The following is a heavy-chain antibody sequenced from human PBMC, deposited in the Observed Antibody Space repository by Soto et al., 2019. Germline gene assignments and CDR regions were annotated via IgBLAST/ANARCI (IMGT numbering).Heavy chain of an antibody. D-gene: IGHD6-6*01. J-gene: IGHJ4*02. CDR1: GGSISSGGYS. CDR3: ARAPKVRGSSQTRPDF. CDR2: IYHSGST. V-gene: IGHV4-30-2*01. Sequence: PSETLSLTCAVSGGSISSGGYSWSWIRQPPGKGLEWIGYIYHSGSTYYNPSLKSRVTISVDRSKNQFSLKLSSVTAADTAVYYCARAPKVRGSSQTRPDFWGQGTLVTASS.